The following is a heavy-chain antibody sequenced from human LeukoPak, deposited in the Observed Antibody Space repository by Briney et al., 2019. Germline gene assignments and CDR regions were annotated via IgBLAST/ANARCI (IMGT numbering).Heavy chain of an antibody. D-gene: IGHD3-22*01. V-gene: IGHV3-11*04. CDR2: ISTGGTTI. CDR3: TTRVVVISYYFDY. J-gene: IGHJ4*02. Sequence: GGSLRLSCAASGFTFSDYYMSWIRQAPGKGLEWVSYISTGGTTIYYADSVKGRFTISRDNAKNSLYLQMNSLRAEDTAVYYCTTRVVVISYYFDYWGQGTLVTVSS. CDR1: GFTFSDYY.